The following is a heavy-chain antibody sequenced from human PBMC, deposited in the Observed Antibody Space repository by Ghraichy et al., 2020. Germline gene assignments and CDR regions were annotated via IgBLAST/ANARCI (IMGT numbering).Heavy chain of an antibody. D-gene: IGHD6-13*01. J-gene: IGHJ6*02. CDR1: GGSISSGDYY. CDR3: ARGPNSSSRNYYYYYGMDV. V-gene: IGHV4-30-4*01. CDR2: IYYSGST. Sequence: SETLSLTCTVSGGSISSGDYYWSWIRQPPGKGLEWIGYIYYSGSTYYNPSLKSRVTISVDTSKNQFSLKLSSVTAADTAVYYCARGPNSSSRNYYYYYGMDVWGQGTTVTVSS.